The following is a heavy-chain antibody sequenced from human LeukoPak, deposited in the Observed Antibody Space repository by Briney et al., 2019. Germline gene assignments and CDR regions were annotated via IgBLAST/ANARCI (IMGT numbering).Heavy chain of an antibody. CDR3: ARGGAYYYGSGSYYV. CDR2: INHSGST. CDR1: GGSFSGYY. J-gene: IGHJ4*02. Sequence: SETLSLTCAVYGGSFSGYYWSWIRQPPGKGLEWLGEINHSGSTNFNPSLKSRVTISVDTSKNQFSLKLSSVTAADTAVYYCARGGAYYYGSGSYYVWGQGTLVTVSS. V-gene: IGHV4-34*01. D-gene: IGHD3-10*01.